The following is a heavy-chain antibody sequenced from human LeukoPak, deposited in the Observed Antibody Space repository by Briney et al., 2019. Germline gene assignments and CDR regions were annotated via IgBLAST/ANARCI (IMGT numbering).Heavy chain of an antibody. Sequence: GGSLRLSCAASGFTFSGYGLHWVRQAPGKGLEWVTFIRYDGGNKYYADSVKGRFTISRDNSKNTLYLQMNSLRAEDTAVYYCARDFNWNDENYYYMDVWGKGTTVTVSS. V-gene: IGHV3-30*02. CDR1: GFTFSGYG. D-gene: IGHD1-20*01. CDR3: ARDFNWNDENYYYMDV. J-gene: IGHJ6*03. CDR2: IRYDGGNK.